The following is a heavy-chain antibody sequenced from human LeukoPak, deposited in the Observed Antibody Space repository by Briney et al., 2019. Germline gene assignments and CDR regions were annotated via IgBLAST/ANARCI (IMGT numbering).Heavy chain of an antibody. Sequence: SETLSLTCTVSGGSISSSSYYWGWIRQPPGKGLEWIGSIYYSGSTYYNPSLKSRVTMSVDTSKNQFSLKLSSVTAADTAVYYCAREGGSYYANYYYYYMDVWGKGTTVTVSS. CDR3: AREGGSYYANYYYYYMDV. V-gene: IGHV4-39*07. J-gene: IGHJ6*03. CDR2: IYYSGST. CDR1: GGSISSSSYY. D-gene: IGHD1-26*01.